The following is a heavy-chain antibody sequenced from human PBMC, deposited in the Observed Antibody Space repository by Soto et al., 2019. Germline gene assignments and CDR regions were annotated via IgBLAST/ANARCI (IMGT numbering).Heavy chain of an antibody. D-gene: IGHD2-21*02. CDR1: GESISSSSYY. CDR2: IYYSGRT. J-gene: IGHJ4*02. Sequence: SETVSLTCIVSGESISSSSYYWGWIRQPPAKGLEWIGSIYYSGRTYYNPSFKSRVTISIDTSKNQFSLKLSSVTATDTAVYYCARQRTTVVTQAYFDHWGQGALVTVSS. V-gene: IGHV4-39*01. CDR3: ARQRTTVVTQAYFDH.